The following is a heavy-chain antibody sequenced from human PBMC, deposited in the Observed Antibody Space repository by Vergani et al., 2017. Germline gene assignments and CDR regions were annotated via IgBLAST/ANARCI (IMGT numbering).Heavy chain of an antibody. D-gene: IGHD6-6*01. CDR1: GGSFSGYY. J-gene: IGHJ5*02. CDR3: ARDLIAACGFDP. V-gene: IGHV4-34*01. Sequence: QVQLQQWGAGLLKPSETLSLTCAVYGGSFSGYYWSWIRQPPGKGLEWIGEINHSGSTNYNPSLKSRVTISVDTSKNQFSLKLSSVTAADTAVYYCARDLIAACGFDPWGQGTLVTVSS. CDR2: INHSGST.